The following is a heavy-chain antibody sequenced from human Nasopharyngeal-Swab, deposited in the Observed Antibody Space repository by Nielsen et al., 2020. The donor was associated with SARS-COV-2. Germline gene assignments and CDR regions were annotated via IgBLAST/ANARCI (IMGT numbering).Heavy chain of an antibody. D-gene: IGHD1-26*01. CDR3: ARGSGTYSDYFDY. CDR1: GDSVSSNSAA. V-gene: IGHV6-1*01. CDR2: TYFRSKWLN. J-gene: IGHJ4*02. Sequence: SQTLSLTCPISGDSVSSNSAAWTWIRQSPSRGLEWLGRTYFRSKWLNDYAVSVKSRITINQDTSRNQFSLQLNSVTPEDTAIYYCARGSGTYSDYFDYWGQGTLVSVSS.